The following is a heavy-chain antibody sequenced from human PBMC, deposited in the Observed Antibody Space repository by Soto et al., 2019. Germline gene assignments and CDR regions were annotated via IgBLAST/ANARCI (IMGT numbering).Heavy chain of an antibody. CDR3: ARLIGNSWLDS. CDR1: GDSVSASSAT. D-gene: IGHD2-8*01. CDR2: TYYRSKWYN. J-gene: IGHJ5*01. Sequence: QVQLQQSGPGLVKPSQTLSLTCAISGDSVSASSATGDWIRQSPSRGLEWLGRTYYRSKWYNDYAVSVKGRITINPDTSNNQLSLQLNSVTPDDTAVYYCARLIGNSWLDSWGQGTLVTVSS. V-gene: IGHV6-1*01.